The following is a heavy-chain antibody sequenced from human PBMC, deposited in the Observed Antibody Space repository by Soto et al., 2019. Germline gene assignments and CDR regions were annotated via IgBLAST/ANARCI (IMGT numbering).Heavy chain of an antibody. CDR3: AREASRGFFAMYAFDI. Sequence: PGGSLRLSCAASGFTVSSNYMSWVRQTPGKGLEWVSVIYSGGSTHYADSVKGRFTISRDNSKNTLYLQMNSLRAEDTAVYYCAREASRGFFAMYAFDIWGQGTMVTVSS. J-gene: IGHJ3*02. D-gene: IGHD3-3*01. CDR2: IYSGGST. V-gene: IGHV3-66*01. CDR1: GFTVSSNY.